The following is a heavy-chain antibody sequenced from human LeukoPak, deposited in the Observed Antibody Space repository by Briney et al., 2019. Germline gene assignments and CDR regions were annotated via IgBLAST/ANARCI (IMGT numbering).Heavy chain of an antibody. CDR2: IYSGGNT. CDR3: ARAGGYYYDINGNNWFDP. J-gene: IGHJ5*02. V-gene: IGHV3-66*01. D-gene: IGHD3-22*01. Sequence: GGSLKLSCVASGFTVSSNYMSWVRQAPGKGLEWVSVIYSGGNTYYADSVKGRFTISRDNSKNAVYLQMNSLRAEDTAVYYCARAGGYYYDINGNNWFDPWGRGTLVTVSS. CDR1: GFTVSSNY.